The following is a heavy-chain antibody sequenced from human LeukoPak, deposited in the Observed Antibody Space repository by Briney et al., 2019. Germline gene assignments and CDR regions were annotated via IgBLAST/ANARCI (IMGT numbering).Heavy chain of an antibody. CDR1: GLSFSSYW. CDR2: IKQDGSEK. J-gene: IGHJ5*02. D-gene: IGHD3-9*01. Sequence: GGSLRLSCAASGLSFSSYWMSWVRQAPGKGLEWVANIKQDGSEKYYVDSVKGRFTISRDNAKNSLFLHMNSLRAGDTAQYYCVCFSHYDILTGLRNWFDPWGQGTLVTVSS. CDR3: VCFSHYDILTGLRNWFDP. V-gene: IGHV3-7*03.